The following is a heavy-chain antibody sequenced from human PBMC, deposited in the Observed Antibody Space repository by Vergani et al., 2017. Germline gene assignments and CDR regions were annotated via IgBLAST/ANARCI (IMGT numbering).Heavy chain of an antibody. Sequence: QVQLVESGGGVVQRGGSLRLSCAQSGFTLSNYDMQWIRQGPGKGLEFVAFIQFDGSNQYYADSVKGRFTLSRDFSKNTLYLQMNSLRTDDTATYYCAKHFRGWGIDYWGQGTQVIVSS. CDR1: GFTLSNYD. CDR3: AKHFRGWGIDY. V-gene: IGHV3-30*02. D-gene: IGHD3-16*01. CDR2: IQFDGSNQ. J-gene: IGHJ4*02.